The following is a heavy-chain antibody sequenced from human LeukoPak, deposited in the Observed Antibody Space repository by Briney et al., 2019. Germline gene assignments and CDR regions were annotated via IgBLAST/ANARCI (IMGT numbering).Heavy chain of an antibody. V-gene: IGHV3-74*01. D-gene: IGHD3-22*01. CDR1: GFTFSNYW. Sequence: GGSLRLSCAASGFTFSNYWMHWVRQAPGKGLVWVSRLNADGNSITYADSVRGRFTISRDNAKNSLYLQVNSLRAEDTALYYCARNFGGGDSSGLYYWGQGTLVTVSS. CDR3: ARNFGGGDSSGLYY. J-gene: IGHJ4*02. CDR2: LNADGNSI.